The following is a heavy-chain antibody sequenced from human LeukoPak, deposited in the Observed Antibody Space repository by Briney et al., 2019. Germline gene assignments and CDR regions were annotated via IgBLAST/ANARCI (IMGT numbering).Heavy chain of an antibody. V-gene: IGHV4-34*01. CDR2: INHSGST. Sequence: SETLSLTCAVYGGSFSGYYWSWLRQPPGKGLEGIGEINHSGSTNYNPSLKSRVTISVDTSKNQFSLKLSFVTAADTAVYYCARGRADGGGAQVDAFDIWGQGTMVTVSS. CDR3: ARGRADGGGAQVDAFDI. CDR1: GGSFSGYY. D-gene: IGHD3-16*01. J-gene: IGHJ3*02.